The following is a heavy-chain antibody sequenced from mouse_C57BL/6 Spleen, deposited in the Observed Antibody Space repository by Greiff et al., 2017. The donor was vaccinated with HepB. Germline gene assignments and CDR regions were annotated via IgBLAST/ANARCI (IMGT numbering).Heavy chain of an antibody. CDR1: GFNIKDYY. D-gene: IGHD1-1*01. CDR2: IDPEDGDT. CDR3: TTGYYYGSSYGYFDV. Sequence: VTLKVSGAELVRPGASVKLSCTASGFNIKDYYMHWVKQRPEQGLEWIGRIDPEDGDTEYAPKFQGKATMTADTSSNTAYLQLSSLTSEDTAVYYCTTGYYYGSSYGYFDVWGTGTTVTVSS. J-gene: IGHJ1*03. V-gene: IGHV14-1*01.